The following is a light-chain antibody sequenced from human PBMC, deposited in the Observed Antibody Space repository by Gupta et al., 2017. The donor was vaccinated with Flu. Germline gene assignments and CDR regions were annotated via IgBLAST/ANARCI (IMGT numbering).Light chain of an antibody. V-gene: IGLV1-44*01. CDR3: ATWDDSLNGPV. J-gene: IGLJ3*02. CDR1: NSNIGRNT. Sequence: QSLLTQPPSSSGTPGQRVTISCSGSNSNIGRNTLSWYQQLPEAAPKLIIQNDNQRPSGVPVRFSGSKAGTSASLTISGLQSEDEGDFYCATWDDSLNGPVFGGGTRLTVL. CDR2: NDN.